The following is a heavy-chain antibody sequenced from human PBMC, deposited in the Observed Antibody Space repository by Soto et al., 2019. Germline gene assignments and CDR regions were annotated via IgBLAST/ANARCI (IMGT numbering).Heavy chain of an antibody. V-gene: IGHV3-30*18. CDR1: GFTFSSYG. D-gene: IGHD4-17*01. CDR2: ISYDGSNK. CDR3: AKDGATVTAYYFDY. J-gene: IGHJ4*02. Sequence: QVQLVESGGGVVQPGRSLRLSCAASGFTFSSYGMHWVRQAPGKGLEWVAVISYDGSNKYYADSVKGRFTISRDNSKNTLYLQMNSLRAEDTAVYYCAKDGATVTAYYFDYWSQGTLVTVSS.